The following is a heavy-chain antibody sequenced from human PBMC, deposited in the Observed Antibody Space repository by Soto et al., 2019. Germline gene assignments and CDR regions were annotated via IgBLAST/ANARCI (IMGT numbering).Heavy chain of an antibody. D-gene: IGHD3-22*01. V-gene: IGHV3-15*07. CDR1: GFTFSNAW. Sequence: EVQLVESGGGLVKPGGSLTLSCAASGFTFSNAWMNWVRQAPGKGLEWVGRIKSKTDGGTTDYAAPVKGRFTISRDDSKNTLYLQMNSLKTEDTAVYYCSTVDYYDSSGYIPGRFDIWGQGTLVTVSS. CDR3: STVDYYDSSGYIPGRFDI. CDR2: IKSKTDGGTT. J-gene: IGHJ3*02.